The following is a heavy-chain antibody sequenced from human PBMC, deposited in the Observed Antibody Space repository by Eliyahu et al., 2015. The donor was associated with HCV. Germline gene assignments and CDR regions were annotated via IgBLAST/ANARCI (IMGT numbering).Heavy chain of an antibody. V-gene: IGHV3-64D*08. Sequence: EVQLVESGGALVQPGGSLTLSCSASGFSFSNYAMHWVRQAPGKGLEYVSLISTNEQTYYADSVRGRFTISRDNSKNTLFLQMSSLRAEDTAVYYCVKARLIGDFSNWGQGTLVTVSS. J-gene: IGHJ4*02. D-gene: IGHD7-27*01. CDR3: VKARLIGDFSN. CDR2: ISTNEQT. CDR1: GFSFSNYA.